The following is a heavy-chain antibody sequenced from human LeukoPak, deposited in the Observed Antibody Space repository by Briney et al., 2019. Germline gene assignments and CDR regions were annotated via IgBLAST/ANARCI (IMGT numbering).Heavy chain of an antibody. V-gene: IGHV4-59*08. CDR1: GGSISSYY. J-gene: IGHJ6*02. CDR2: IYYSGST. D-gene: IGHD5-18*01. Sequence: SETLSLTCTVSGGSISSYYWGWIRQPPGKGLEWIGYIYYSGSTNYNPSLKSRVTISVDTSKNQFSLKLSSVTAADTAVYYCARHSGPIQLWTYGMDVWGQGTTVTVSS. CDR3: ARHSGPIQLWTYGMDV.